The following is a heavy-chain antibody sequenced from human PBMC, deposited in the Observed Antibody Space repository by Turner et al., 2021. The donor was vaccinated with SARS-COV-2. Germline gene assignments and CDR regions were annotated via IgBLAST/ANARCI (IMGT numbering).Heavy chain of an antibody. D-gene: IGHD3-3*01. Sequence: QVQLQESGPGLVRPSETLSLTCTVSGGSIKSDFWSWIPQPPGKRLEWIGYIYYRGSTNYNPSLKSRLTMSVDTSKNQFSLTLSSVTAADTAIYYCARESRFNWLDSWGQGTLVTVSS. CDR3: ARESRFNWLDS. CDR2: IYYRGST. J-gene: IGHJ5*01. CDR1: GGSIKSDF. V-gene: IGHV4-59*01.